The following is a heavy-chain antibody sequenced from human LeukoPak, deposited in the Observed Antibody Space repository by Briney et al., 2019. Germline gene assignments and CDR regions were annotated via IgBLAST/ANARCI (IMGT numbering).Heavy chain of an antibody. D-gene: IGHD5-18*01. Sequence: GGSLRLSCAASGFTVSSNYMSWVRQAPGKGLEWGSVIYSGGSTYYADSVKGRFTISRDNSKNTLYLQMNSLRAEDTAVYYCACPHSYGYDYYYGMDVWAKGPRSPSP. CDR1: GFTVSSNY. J-gene: IGHJ6*02. V-gene: IGHV3-53*01. CDR2: IYSGGST. CDR3: ACPHSYGYDYYYGMDV.